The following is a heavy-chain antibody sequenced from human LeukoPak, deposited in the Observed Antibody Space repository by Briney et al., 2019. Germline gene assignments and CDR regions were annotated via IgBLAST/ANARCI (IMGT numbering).Heavy chain of an antibody. D-gene: IGHD2-15*01. V-gene: IGHV3-74*01. CDR2: INSDESST. CDR1: GFTFGTYW. CDR3: AKSRRAYCSGGSCFGLWDY. J-gene: IGHJ4*02. Sequence: GGSLRLSCAASGFTFGTYWMHWVRQAPGKGLVWVSRINSDESSTTYADSVKGRFTISRDNAKNTLYLQMNSLRAEDTAVYYCAKSRRAYCSGGSCFGLWDYWGQGTLVTVSS.